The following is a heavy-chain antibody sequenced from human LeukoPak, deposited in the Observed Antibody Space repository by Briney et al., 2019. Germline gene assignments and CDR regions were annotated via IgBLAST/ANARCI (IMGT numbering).Heavy chain of an antibody. J-gene: IGHJ6*03. CDR2: IYYSGST. CDR3: AGRYYYGSGSSYYYYMDV. Sequence: SETLSLTCTVSGDFITAYYWSWIRQPPGKGLEWIGYIYYSGSTNYNPSLKSRVTISVDTSKNQFSLKLSSVTAADTAVYYCAGRYYYGSGSSYYYYMDVWGKGTTVTIS. V-gene: IGHV4-59*01. D-gene: IGHD3-10*01. CDR1: GDFITAYY.